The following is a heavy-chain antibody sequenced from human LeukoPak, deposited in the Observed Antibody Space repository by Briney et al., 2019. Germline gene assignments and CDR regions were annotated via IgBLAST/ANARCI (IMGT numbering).Heavy chain of an antibody. D-gene: IGHD3-22*01. CDR3: AREDRGDDSRAHGRSWGGPDQQVYSYYYMDV. J-gene: IGHJ6*03. Sequence: PGGSLRLSCAASGFSFSNYEMNWVRQAPGKGLEWVSYISSRGSTMYYPDSVKGRFTISRDNAKNSLYLQMNSLRAEDTAVYYCAREDRGDDSRAHGRSWGGPDQQVYSYYYMDVWGKGTTATVPS. CDR2: ISSRGSTM. CDR1: GFSFSNYE. V-gene: IGHV3-48*03.